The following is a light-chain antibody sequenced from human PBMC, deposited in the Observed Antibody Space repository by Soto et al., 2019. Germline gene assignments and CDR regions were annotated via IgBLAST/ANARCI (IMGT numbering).Light chain of an antibody. J-gene: IGKJ2*01. Sequence: DIQMSQSPSTLSASVGDRVIITCRASENIDKWLAWYQQKPGRAPKLLIYDASTLESGVPSRFSGSGSGTEFTLTISSLQPEDFATYYCKQFNILYTFGQGTKLEI. CDR3: KQFNILYT. CDR1: ENIDKW. CDR2: DAS. V-gene: IGKV1-5*01.